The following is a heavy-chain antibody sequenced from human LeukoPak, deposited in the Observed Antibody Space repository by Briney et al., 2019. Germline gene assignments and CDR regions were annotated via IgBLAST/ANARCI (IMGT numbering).Heavy chain of an antibody. CDR2: INPNSGGT. CDR3: ARDVRRLVVPDASYFDP. V-gene: IGHV1-2*02. Sequence: ASVKVSCKASGDTFTGYYMHWVRQAPGQGLEWMGWINPNSGGTNYAQKFQGRVTMTRETSISTAYMELSRLRSDDTAVYYCARDVRRLVVPDASYFDPWGQGTLVTVSS. D-gene: IGHD2-2*01. J-gene: IGHJ5*02. CDR1: GDTFTGYY.